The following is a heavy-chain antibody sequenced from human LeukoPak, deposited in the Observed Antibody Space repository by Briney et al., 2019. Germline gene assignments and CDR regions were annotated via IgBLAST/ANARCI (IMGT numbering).Heavy chain of an antibody. J-gene: IGHJ4*01. Sequence: GGSLRLSCVGSGFSLIDYWMHWVRQTPGKGLMWVSRITSDGSTTWYADSVKGRFTVSRDNAKNTLFLEMNSLRDEDTAVYYCAGDYIWGRLFWGQGTLVTVSS. D-gene: IGHD3-16*01. CDR2: ITSDGSTT. V-gene: IGHV3-74*01. CDR1: GFSLIDYW. CDR3: AGDYIWGRLF.